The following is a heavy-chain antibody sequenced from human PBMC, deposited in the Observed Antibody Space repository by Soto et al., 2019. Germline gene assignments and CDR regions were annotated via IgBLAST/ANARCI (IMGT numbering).Heavy chain of an antibody. CDR3: ARGLFKRSARHFYYYGMDV. D-gene: IGHD6-6*01. CDR1: GPSFSGYC. J-gene: IGHJ6*01. CDR2: INPGGST. Sequence: SETLSLTCAVSGPSFSGYCWTWVRQPPGKGPEWMGEINPGGSTNYSPSLKSRVTISIDTSKNQVSLTLKSVTAADTAVYYCARGLFKRSARHFYYYGMDVWGQGTSVTVSS. V-gene: IGHV4-34*01.